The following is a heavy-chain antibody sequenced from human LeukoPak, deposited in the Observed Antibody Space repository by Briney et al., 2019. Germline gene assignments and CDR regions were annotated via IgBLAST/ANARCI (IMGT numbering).Heavy chain of an antibody. Sequence: ASVKVSCKASGYTFTSYYMHWVRQAPGQGLEWMGIINPSGGSTSYAQKFQGRVTMTRDTSTSTVYMELSSLRSEDTAVYYCARNMVRGIDYYYYMDVWGKGTTVTVSS. V-gene: IGHV1-46*01. D-gene: IGHD3-10*01. CDR1: GYTFTSYY. J-gene: IGHJ6*03. CDR2: INPSGGST. CDR3: ARNMVRGIDYYYYMDV.